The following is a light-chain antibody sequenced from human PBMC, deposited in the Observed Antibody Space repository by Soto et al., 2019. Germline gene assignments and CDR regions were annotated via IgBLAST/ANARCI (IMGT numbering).Light chain of an antibody. J-gene: IGKJ1*01. CDR2: KAS. Sequence: DIQMTQSPSTLSASVGDRVTITCRSSQSVSSWLAWYQKKPGKAPKLLIYKASSLECGVTSRFSGSGSGTEFTLTISSQKPDDFATYDCQQNSTFGQGTKVEIK. CDR1: QSVSSW. CDR3: QQNST. V-gene: IGKV1-5*03.